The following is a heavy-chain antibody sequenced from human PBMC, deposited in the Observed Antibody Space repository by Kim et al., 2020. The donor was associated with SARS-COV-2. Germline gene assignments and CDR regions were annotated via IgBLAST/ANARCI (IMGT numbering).Heavy chain of an antibody. J-gene: IGHJ4*02. CDR2: IYYSGST. Sequence: SETLSLTCTVSGGSISSSSYYWGWIRQPPGKGLEWIGSIYYSGSTYYNPSLKSRVTISVDTSKNQFSLKLSSVTAADTAVYYCARHSVHSSGWHPAFDYWGQGTLVTVSS. V-gene: IGHV4-39*01. CDR3: ARHSVHSSGWHPAFDY. CDR1: GGSISSSSYY. D-gene: IGHD6-19*01.